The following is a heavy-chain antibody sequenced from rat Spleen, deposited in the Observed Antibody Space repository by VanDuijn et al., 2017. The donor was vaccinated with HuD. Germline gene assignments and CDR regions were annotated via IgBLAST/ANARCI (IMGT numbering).Heavy chain of an antibody. V-gene: IGHV2-32*01. J-gene: IGHJ3*01. CDR1: GFSLTSYH. CDR3: ARDIGNGGAY. CDR2: IWGDGST. Sequence: QVQLKESGPGLVKPSETLSLTCTVSGFSLTSYHVSWVRQPPGKGLEWMGVIWGDGSTAYNSALKSRLSISRDTSKSQVFLKMNSLQTEDTATYYCARDIGNGGAYWGQGTLVTVSS. D-gene: IGHD1-11*01.